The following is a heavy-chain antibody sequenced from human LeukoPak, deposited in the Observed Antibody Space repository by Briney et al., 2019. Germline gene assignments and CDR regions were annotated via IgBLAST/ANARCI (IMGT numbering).Heavy chain of an antibody. D-gene: IGHD3-22*01. CDR2: ISAYNGNT. J-gene: IGHJ5*02. CDR3: ARDRSYYYDSPSSDWFDP. V-gene: IGHV1-18*01. Sequence: ASVKVSCKASGYTFTSYGISWVRQAPGQGLEWMGWISAYNGNTNYAQKLQGRVTMTTDTSTSTAYMELRSLRSDDTAVYYCARDRSYYYDSPSSDWFDPWGQGTLVTVSS. CDR1: GYTFTSYG.